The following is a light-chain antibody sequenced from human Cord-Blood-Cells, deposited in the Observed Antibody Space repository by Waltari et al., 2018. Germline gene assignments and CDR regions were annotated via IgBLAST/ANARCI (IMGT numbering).Light chain of an antibody. CDR2: AAS. V-gene: IGKV1-39*01. CDR1: QSISSY. Sequence: DIQMTQSPSSLSASVGDRVTITCRASQSISSYLNWYQQKPGKAPKLLIYAASSLQSGVPSRFSGSGSGTDFTLTISSLQPEDFVTYYCQQSYSTPLTVGGGTKVEIK. CDR3: QQSYSTPLT. J-gene: IGKJ4*01.